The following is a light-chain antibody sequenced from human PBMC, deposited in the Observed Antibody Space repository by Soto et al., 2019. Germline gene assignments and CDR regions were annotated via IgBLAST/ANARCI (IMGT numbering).Light chain of an antibody. CDR1: QGISSY. CDR3: QQANSFPRT. V-gene: IGKV1-12*01. Sequence: DIQMTQSPSSVSASVGDRVTITCRASQGISSYLAWYQQRPGSAPKLLIYAASSLQSGVPSRFSGSGSGTDFTLTITSLQPEDFATYYCQQANSFPRTFGPGTKVDFK. J-gene: IGKJ3*01. CDR2: AAS.